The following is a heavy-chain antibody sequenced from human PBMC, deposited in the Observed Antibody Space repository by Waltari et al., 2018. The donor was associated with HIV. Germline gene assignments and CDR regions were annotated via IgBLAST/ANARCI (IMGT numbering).Heavy chain of an antibody. D-gene: IGHD2-15*01. J-gene: IGHJ4*02. V-gene: IGHV1-3*01. CDR2: INPGNGNT. CDR3: ARDQGYCSGGNCQLQDKFDY. Sequence: QVHLVQSGVEVKKPGASVKVSCRASGYTFTTYAIHWLRQAPGQRLEWMGWINPGNGNTKYSQNFQDRVTITRDTSATTAYMEVSSLTSEDTAVYYCARDQGYCSGGNCQLQDKFDYWGQGTLVTVSS. CDR1: GYTFTTYA.